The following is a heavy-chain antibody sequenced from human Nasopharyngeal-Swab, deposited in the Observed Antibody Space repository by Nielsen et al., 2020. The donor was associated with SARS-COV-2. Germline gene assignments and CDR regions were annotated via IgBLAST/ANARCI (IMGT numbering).Heavy chain of an antibody. D-gene: IGHD3-22*01. CDR1: GFTFSTYA. CDR3: ASGTNYYDRSGSIGTIDY. V-gene: IGHV3-30*04. J-gene: IGHJ4*02. CDR2: ISYDGDNK. Sequence: GGSLRLSCAASGFTFSTYAMHWVRQAPGKGLEWVSLISYDGDNKYYADSVKGRFTIPRDNSKNTLYLQMNSLRAEDTAVYYCASGTNYYDRSGSIGTIDYWGQGTLVTVSS.